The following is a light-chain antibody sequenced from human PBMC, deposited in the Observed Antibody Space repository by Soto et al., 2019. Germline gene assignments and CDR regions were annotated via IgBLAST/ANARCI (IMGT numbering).Light chain of an antibody. Sequence: EIVMTQSPATLSVSPGERATLSCRASRSVSSDLAWYQQKPGQAPRLLIYRASTRATAIPAGFSGSGSGTEFTLTISSLQSEYFAVYYCQPYNNWPFTFGPGTKVDVK. CDR2: RAS. CDR3: QPYNNWPFT. V-gene: IGKV3-15*01. CDR1: RSVSSD. J-gene: IGKJ3*01.